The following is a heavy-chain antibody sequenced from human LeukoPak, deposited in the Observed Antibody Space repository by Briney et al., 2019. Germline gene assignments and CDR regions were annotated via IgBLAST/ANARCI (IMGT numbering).Heavy chain of an antibody. CDR3: ASSGYSYGFDY. D-gene: IGHD5-18*01. CDR2: IYYSGST. J-gene: IGHJ4*02. Sequence: SETLSLTCTVSGGSISSYYWSWIRQPPGKGLEWIGYIYYSGSTNYNPSLKSRVTISVDTSKNQFSLKLSSVTAADTAVYYCASSGYSYGFDYWGQGTLVTVSS. V-gene: IGHV4-59*01. CDR1: GGSISSYY.